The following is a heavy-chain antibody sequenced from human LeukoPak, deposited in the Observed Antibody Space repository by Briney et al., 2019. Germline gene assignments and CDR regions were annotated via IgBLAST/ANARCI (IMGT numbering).Heavy chain of an antibody. V-gene: IGHV3-30*02. CDR2: IRYDGSNK. J-gene: IGHJ6*02. CDR3: AKDGGGYSYKQYYYYGMDV. CDR1: GFTFSSYG. Sequence: GGSLRLSCAASGFTFSSYGMHWVRQAPGKGLEWVAFIRYDGSNKYYADSVKGRFTISRDNSKNTLYLQMNSLRAEDTAVYYCAKDGGGYSYKQYYYYGMDVWGQGTTVTVSS. D-gene: IGHD5-18*01.